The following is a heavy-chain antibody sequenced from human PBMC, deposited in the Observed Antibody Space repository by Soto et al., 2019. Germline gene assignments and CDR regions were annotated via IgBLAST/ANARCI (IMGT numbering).Heavy chain of an antibody. Sequence: GASVKLSCKDSGYTFTSYDINWVRQATGQGLEWMGWMNPNSGNTGYAQKFQGRVTMTRNTSISTAYMELSSLRSEDTAVYYCVRHSKSMIWGGYVSQGSWFDPWGQGTLVTVSS. CDR1: GYTFTSYD. J-gene: IGHJ5*02. CDR3: VRHSKSMIWGGYVSQGSWFDP. V-gene: IGHV1-8*01. CDR2: MNPNSGNT. D-gene: IGHD3-3*01.